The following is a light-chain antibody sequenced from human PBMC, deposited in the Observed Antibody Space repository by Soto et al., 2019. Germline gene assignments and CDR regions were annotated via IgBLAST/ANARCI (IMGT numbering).Light chain of an antibody. CDR1: QSVSSY. J-gene: IGKJ1*01. V-gene: IGKV3-11*01. Sequence: EIVLTQSPATLSLSPGERATLSCRASQSVSSYLAWYQQKPGQAPRLLIYDASNSATGTPARFSGSGSGTDFTLTISSLEPEDFAVYYCQHRSQARTFGQGTEVEIK. CDR3: QHRSQART. CDR2: DAS.